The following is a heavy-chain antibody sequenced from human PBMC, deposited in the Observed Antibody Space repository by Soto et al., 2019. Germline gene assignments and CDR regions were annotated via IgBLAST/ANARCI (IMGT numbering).Heavy chain of an antibody. J-gene: IGHJ6*02. CDR2: IIPIFGTA. CDR1: GGTFSSYA. V-gene: IGHV1-69*13. D-gene: IGHD5-12*01. CDR3: ARDILRGATNVAYYYYGMDC. Sequence: GASVKVSCKASGGTFSSYATSWVRQAPGQGLEWMGGIIPIFGTANYAQKFQGRVTITADESTSTAYMELSSLRSEDTAVYYCARDILRGATNVAYYYYGMDCWGPGTTVTVSS.